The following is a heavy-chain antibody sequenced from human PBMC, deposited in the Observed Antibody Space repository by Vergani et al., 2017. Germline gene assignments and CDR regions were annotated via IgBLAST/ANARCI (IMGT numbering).Heavy chain of an antibody. J-gene: IGHJ5*02. V-gene: IGHV3-7*01. D-gene: IGHD5-18*01. CDR2: IKQDGSEK. CDR1: GFTFSSYW. Sequence: EVQLVESGGGLVQPGGSLRLSCAASGFTFSSYWMSWVRQAPGKGLEWVANIKQDGSEKYYVDSVKGRFTISRDNAKTSLYLQMNSLRAEDTAVYYSARGPHPVGYSYGNWFDPWGEGTLVTVSS. CDR3: ARGPHPVGYSYGNWFDP.